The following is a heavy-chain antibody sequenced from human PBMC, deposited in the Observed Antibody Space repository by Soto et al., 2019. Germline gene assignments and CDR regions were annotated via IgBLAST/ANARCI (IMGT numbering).Heavy chain of an antibody. CDR3: VRDILTGYLPPE. V-gene: IGHV1-69*02. CDR1: GGTFSSYT. D-gene: IGHD3-9*01. Sequence: QVQLVQSGAEVKKPGSSVKVSCKASGGTFSSYTISWVRQAPGQGLEWMGRIIPILGIANYAQKFQGRVTITADKSTSTAYRELSSLRSEDTAVYYCVRDILTGYLPPEWGQGTLVTVSS. J-gene: IGHJ4*02. CDR2: IIPILGIA.